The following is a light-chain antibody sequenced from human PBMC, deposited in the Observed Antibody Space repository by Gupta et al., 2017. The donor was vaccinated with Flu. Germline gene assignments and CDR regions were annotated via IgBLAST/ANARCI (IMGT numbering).Light chain of an antibody. Sequence: SVTISCTGTSGDVANYDYVSWYQQHPGKAPKLILYGVTERPSGVPDRFSGSKSGNTASLTISGLQAEDEADYYCCSYAGTFTFLFGGGTKVTVL. CDR2: GVT. V-gene: IGLV2-11*03. CDR1: SGDVANYDY. J-gene: IGLJ2*01. CDR3: CSYAGTFTFL.